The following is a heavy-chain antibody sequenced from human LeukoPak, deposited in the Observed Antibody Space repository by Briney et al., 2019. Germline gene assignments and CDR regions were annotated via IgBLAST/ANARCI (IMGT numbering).Heavy chain of an antibody. CDR1: GYTFTSYV. D-gene: IGHD3-10*01. V-gene: IGHV1-18*01. Sequence: ASAKVSCKASGYTFTSYVTSTVRQAPGQGLEWMGWISAYNGNTNYAQKLQGRVTMTTDTSTSTAYMELRSLRFDDTAVYYCARDLVRFGELLPFDPWGQGTLVTVSS. CDR2: ISAYNGNT. J-gene: IGHJ5*02. CDR3: ARDLVRFGELLPFDP.